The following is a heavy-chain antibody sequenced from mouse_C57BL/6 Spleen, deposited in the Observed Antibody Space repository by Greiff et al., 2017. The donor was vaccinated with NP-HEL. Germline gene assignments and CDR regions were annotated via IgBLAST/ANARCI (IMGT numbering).Heavy chain of an antibody. Sequence: EVKLVESEGGLVQPGSSMKLSCTASGFTFSDYYMAWVRQVPEKGLEWVANINYDGSSTYYLDSLKSRFIISRDNAKNILYLQMSSLKSEDTATYYCARGLRRGAMDYRGQGTSVTVSS. CDR3: ARGLRRGAMDY. D-gene: IGHD2-4*01. V-gene: IGHV5-16*01. CDR1: GFTFSDYY. J-gene: IGHJ4*01. CDR2: INYDGSST.